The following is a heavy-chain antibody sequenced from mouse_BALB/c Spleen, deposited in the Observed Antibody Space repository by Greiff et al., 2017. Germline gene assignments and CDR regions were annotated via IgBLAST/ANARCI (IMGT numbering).Heavy chain of an antibody. CDR3: ARGITTVVADAMDY. V-gene: IGHV1-18*01. CDR1: GYSFTGYT. CDR2: INPYNGGT. J-gene: IGHJ4*01. D-gene: IGHD1-1*01. Sequence: VQLQQSGPELVKPGASLKISCKASGYSFTGYTMNWVKQSHGKNLEWIGLINPYNGGTSYNQKFKGKATLTVDKSSSTAYMELLSLTSEDSAVYYCARGITTVVADAMDYWGQGTSVTVSS.